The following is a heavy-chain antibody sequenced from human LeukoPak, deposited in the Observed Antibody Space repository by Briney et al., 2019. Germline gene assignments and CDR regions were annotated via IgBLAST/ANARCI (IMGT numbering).Heavy chain of an antibody. J-gene: IGHJ4*02. D-gene: IGHD2-2*01. Sequence: SETLSLTCAVYGGSFSGYYWSWIRQPPGKGLEWIGEINHSGSTNYNPSLKSRVTISVDTSKNQFSLKLSSVTAADTAVYYCARHSCSSTSCPFIYWGQGTLVTVSS. V-gene: IGHV4-34*01. CDR1: GGSFSGYY. CDR2: INHSGST. CDR3: ARHSCSSTSCPFIY.